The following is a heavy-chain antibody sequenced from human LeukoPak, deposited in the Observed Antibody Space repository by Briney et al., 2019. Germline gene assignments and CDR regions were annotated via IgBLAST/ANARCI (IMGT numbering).Heavy chain of an antibody. D-gene: IGHD3-9*01. Sequence: GGSLRLSCAASGFTFSSYAMSWVRQAPEKGLEWVSAISGSGGSTYYADYVKGRFTISRDNSKNTLYLQMNSLRAEDTAVYYCAKCVILTGRYMDDWGKGTTVTIFS. CDR3: AKCVILTGRYMDD. V-gene: IGHV3-23*01. CDR1: GFTFSSYA. J-gene: IGHJ6*03. CDR2: ISGSGGST.